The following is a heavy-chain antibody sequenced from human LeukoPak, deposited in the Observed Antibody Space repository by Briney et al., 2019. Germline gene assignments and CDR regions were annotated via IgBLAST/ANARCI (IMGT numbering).Heavy chain of an antibody. J-gene: IGHJ3*02. V-gene: IGHV4-34*01. CDR3: ARARFIVVVPAAIDIDAFDI. Sequence: SGTLSLTCAVYGGSFSSYYWSWIRQPPGKGLEWIGEINHSGSTNYNPSLKSRVTISVDTSKNQFSLKLSSVTAADTAVYYCARARFIVVVPAAIDIDAFDIWGQGTMVTVSS. D-gene: IGHD2-2*01. CDR1: GGSFSSYY. CDR2: INHSGST.